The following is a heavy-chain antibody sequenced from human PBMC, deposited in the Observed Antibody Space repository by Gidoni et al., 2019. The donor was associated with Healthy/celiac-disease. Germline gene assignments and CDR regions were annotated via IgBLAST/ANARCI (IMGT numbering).Heavy chain of an antibody. Sequence: EVQLVESGGGLVQPGGSLRLSCAASGFTFSSYSMNWVRRAPGKGLEWVSYISSSSSTIYYADSVKGRFTISRDNAKNSLYLQMNSLRAEDTAVYYCARMGHCSSTSCYPHDEHSYYYYGMDVWGQGTTVTVSS. J-gene: IGHJ6*02. D-gene: IGHD2-2*01. V-gene: IGHV3-48*01. CDR1: GFTFSSYS. CDR2: ISSSSSTI. CDR3: ARMGHCSSTSCYPHDEHSYYYYGMDV.